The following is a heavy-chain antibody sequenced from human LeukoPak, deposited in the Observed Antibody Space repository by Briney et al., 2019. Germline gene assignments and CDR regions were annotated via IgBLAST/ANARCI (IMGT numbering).Heavy chain of an antibody. CDR1: GGSISSYY. J-gene: IGHJ3*02. CDR3: ARGPDDAFDI. V-gene: IGHV4-59*08. CDR2: IYYRGST. Sequence: PSETLSPTCAVYGGSISSYYWSWIRQPPGKGLEWIGYIYYRGSTNYNPSLKSRVTISVDTSKNQFSLKVSSVTAADTAVYYCARGPDDAFDIWGQGTMVTVSS.